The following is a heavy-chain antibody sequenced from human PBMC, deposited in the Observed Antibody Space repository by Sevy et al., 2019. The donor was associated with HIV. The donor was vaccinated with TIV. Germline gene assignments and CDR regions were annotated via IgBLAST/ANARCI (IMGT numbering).Heavy chain of an antibody. V-gene: IGHV1-18*01. D-gene: IGHD2-2*01. CDR1: GYTFTSYG. J-gene: IGHJ6*02. CDR3: ARERWVPAAMHYYGMDV. CDR2: ISAYNGNT. Sequence: ASVKVSCKASGYTFTSYGISWVRQAPGQGLEWMGWISAYNGNTNYAQKLQGRVTMTTDTSTSTAYMELRSLRSDDTAVYYCARERWVPAAMHYYGMDVWGQGTTVTVSS.